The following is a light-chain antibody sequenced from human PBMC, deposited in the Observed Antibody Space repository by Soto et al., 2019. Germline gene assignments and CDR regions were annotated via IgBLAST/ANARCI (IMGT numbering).Light chain of an antibody. CDR2: GVS. V-gene: IGKV3-20*01. J-gene: IGKJ1*01. CDR3: QDFDSPQLT. Sequence: EIVLTQSPGTLSLSPGERATLSCRASQSVSSSYLAWYQQKLGQAPRLLIYGVSMRADGIPDRFSGSGSGSEFTLTINRLEPEDFAVYYCQDFDSPQLTFGQGTKVDIK. CDR1: QSVSSSY.